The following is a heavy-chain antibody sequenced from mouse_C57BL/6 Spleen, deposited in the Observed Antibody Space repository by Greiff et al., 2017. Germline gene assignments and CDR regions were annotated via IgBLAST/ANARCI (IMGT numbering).Heavy chain of an antibody. CDR3: VRHGLYDYEAWFAY. CDR1: GFSFNTYA. CDR2: IRSKSNNYAT. V-gene: IGHV10-1*01. Sequence: DVMLVESGGGLVQPKGSLKLSCAASGFSFNTYAMNWVRQAPGKGLEWVARIRSKSNNYATYYADSVKDRFTISRDDSESMLYLQMNNLKTEDTAMYYCVRHGLYDYEAWFAYWGQGTLVTVSA. J-gene: IGHJ3*01. D-gene: IGHD2-4*01.